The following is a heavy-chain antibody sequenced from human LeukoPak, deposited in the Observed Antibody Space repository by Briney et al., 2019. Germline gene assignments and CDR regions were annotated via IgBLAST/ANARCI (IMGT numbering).Heavy chain of an antibody. V-gene: IGHV4-34*01. J-gene: IGHJ4*02. CDR3: ARHGDDYYDILTGYYSRGYYFDY. Sequence: SETLSLTCAVYGGSFSGYYWSWIRQPPGKGLEWIGEINHSGSTNYNPSLKSRVTISVDTSKNQFSLKLSSVTAADTAVYYCARHGDDYYDILTGYYSRGYYFDYWGQGTLVTVSS. CDR2: INHSGST. CDR1: GGSFSGYY. D-gene: IGHD3-9*01.